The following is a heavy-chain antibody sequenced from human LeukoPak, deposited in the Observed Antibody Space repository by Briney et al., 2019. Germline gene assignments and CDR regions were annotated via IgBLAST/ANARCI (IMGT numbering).Heavy chain of an antibody. Sequence: PGGTLRLSCAASGFTFSSYGMSWVRQAPGKVLEWVSAISSSGGRTYYADSVKGRFTISRDNSKNTLYLQMNSLRAEDTAVYYCAKGASGYSYGDYMDVWGKGTTVTVSS. CDR3: AKGASGYSYGDYMDV. CDR2: ISSSGGRT. J-gene: IGHJ6*03. CDR1: GFTFSSYG. V-gene: IGHV3-23*01. D-gene: IGHD5-18*01.